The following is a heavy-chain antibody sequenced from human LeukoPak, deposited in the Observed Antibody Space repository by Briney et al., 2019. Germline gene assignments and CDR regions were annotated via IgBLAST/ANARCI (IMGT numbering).Heavy chain of an antibody. D-gene: IGHD4-17*01. CDR2: MYFSGST. V-gene: IGHV4-59*01. CDR3: ARDLQNGDYVLDAFDV. J-gene: IGHJ3*01. CDR1: GGSISNYY. Sequence: PSETLSLTCAVSGGSISNYYWSWIRQPPGKGLEWIGYMYFSGSTSSNPSLKSRVTISGDASKNQFSLKLTSVTAADTAVYYCARDLQNGDYVLDAFDVWGQGTMVTVSS.